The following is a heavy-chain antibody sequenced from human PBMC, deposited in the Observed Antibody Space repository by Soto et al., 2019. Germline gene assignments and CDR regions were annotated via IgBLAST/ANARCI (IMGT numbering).Heavy chain of an antibody. J-gene: IGHJ3*02. V-gene: IGHV3-74*01. D-gene: IGHD1-26*01. CDR3: IRDFGEVGSTAAFDI. CDR2: IHSDGSST. CDR1: GFTFSRFW. Sequence: GGSLRLSCAASGFTFSRFWMHWVRQAPGKGLVWVAHIHSDGSSTSYADFVKGRFTISRDNAKNTVYLQMNSLRAEDTAMYYCIRDFGEVGSTAAFDIWGHGTMVTVSS.